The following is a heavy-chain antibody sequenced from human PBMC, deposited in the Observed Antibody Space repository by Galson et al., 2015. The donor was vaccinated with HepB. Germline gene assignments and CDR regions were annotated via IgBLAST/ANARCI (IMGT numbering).Heavy chain of an antibody. V-gene: IGHV3-30-3*01. J-gene: IGHJ4*02. CDR3: ARALLMYYFDY. CDR1: GFTFSSYA. CDR2: ISYDGSNK. Sequence: SLRLSCAASGFTFSSYAMHWVRQAPGKGLEWVAVISYDGSNKYYADSVKGRFTIPRDNSKNTLYLQMNSLRAEDTAVYYCARALLMYYFDYWGQGTLVTVSS. D-gene: IGHD2-8*01.